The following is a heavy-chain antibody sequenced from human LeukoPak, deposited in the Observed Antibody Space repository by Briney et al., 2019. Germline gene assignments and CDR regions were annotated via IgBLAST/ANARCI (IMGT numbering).Heavy chain of an antibody. CDR3: ARAQSGMTSNWFDP. D-gene: IGHD1-26*01. CDR1: GGSISSYY. CDR2: IYYSGST. J-gene: IGHJ5*02. V-gene: IGHV4-59*01. Sequence: KPSETLSLTCTVSGGSISSYYWSWIRQPPGKGLEWIGYIYYSGSTNYNPSLKSRVTISVDTSKNQFSLKLSSVTAADTAVYYCARAQSGMTSNWFDPWGQGTLVTVSS.